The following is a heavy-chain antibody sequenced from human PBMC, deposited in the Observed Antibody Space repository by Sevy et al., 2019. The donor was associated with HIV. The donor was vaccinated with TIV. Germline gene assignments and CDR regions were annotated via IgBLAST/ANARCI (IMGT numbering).Heavy chain of an antibody. V-gene: IGHV4-4*07. D-gene: IGHD3-3*01. Sequence: SETLSLTCTVSFGSVGSYYWSWIRQPTGKGLQWIGRLSGSGETNSKPALKSRVTMSVDRAKNQLSLKLTSVTAADTAIYYCARMDFWSVYRASYYYYALDVWGQGSAVTVSS. CDR3: ARMDFWSVYRASYYYYALDV. CDR1: FGSVGSYY. J-gene: IGHJ6*02. CDR2: LSGSGET.